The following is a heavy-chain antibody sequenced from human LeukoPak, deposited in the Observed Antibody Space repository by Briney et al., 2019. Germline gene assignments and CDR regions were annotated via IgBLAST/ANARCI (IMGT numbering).Heavy chain of an antibody. V-gene: IGHV3-7*05. J-gene: IGHJ3*02. D-gene: IGHD1-14*01. Sequence: GGSLRLPCAASGFMFRSYWMTWVRQAPGKGLEWVANIKQGGSEINYLDSVRGRFTISRDDTRNSLYLQMNSLRVEDTAVYYCARDKSIPNLDAFDIWGQGTMVTVSS. CDR2: IKQGGSEI. CDR3: ARDKSIPNLDAFDI. CDR1: GFMFRSYW.